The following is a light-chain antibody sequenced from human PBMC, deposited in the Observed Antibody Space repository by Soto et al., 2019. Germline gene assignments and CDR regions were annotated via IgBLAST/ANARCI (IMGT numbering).Light chain of an antibody. V-gene: IGKV3-15*01. CDR1: QSVSRN. CDR3: QEYNVWPLT. Sequence: IVMTQSPSTPPVSPGERATLSCRASQSVSRNLAWYQEKPGQTPKLLIYVASTRGTGIPARFSGSGSGTEYTLTISSLHSEDFAVYYCQEYNVWPLTFGGGTKVEF. CDR2: VAS. J-gene: IGKJ4*01.